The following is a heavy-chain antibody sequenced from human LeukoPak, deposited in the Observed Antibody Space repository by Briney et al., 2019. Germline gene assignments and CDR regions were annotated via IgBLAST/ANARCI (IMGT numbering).Heavy chain of an antibody. Sequence: GGSLRLSCAASGFTFSSYAMHWVRQAPGKGLEWVAVISYDGGNKYYADSVKGRFTISRDNSKNTLYLQMNSLRAEDTAVYYCAREGIPWDSSSWYDPWGQGTLVTVSS. J-gene: IGHJ5*02. CDR3: AREGIPWDSSSWYDP. CDR2: ISYDGGNK. CDR1: GFTFSSYA. D-gene: IGHD6-13*01. V-gene: IGHV3-30*04.